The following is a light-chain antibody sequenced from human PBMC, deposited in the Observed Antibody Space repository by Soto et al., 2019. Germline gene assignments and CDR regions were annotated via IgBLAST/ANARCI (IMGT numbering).Light chain of an antibody. CDR1: QSITNNF. J-gene: IGKJ1*01. CDR3: HQYGSSPST. Sequence: ESVLTQSPGTVSLSPGERATLSCRASQSITNNFLAWYQQKPGQAPRLLIYGASYRATGIPDRFSGSGSGTDFTLTISRLEPEDFAVYYCHQYGSSPSTFGQGTKVDIK. CDR2: GAS. V-gene: IGKV3-20*01.